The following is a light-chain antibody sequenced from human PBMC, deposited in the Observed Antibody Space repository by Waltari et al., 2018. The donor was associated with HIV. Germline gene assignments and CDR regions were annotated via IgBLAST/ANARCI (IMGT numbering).Light chain of an antibody. V-gene: IGLV3-25*03. CDR1: QLPNQS. Sequence: SSHLTQAPSVSVPPGQTASIPCSGLQLPNQSVHCYPEKAGQAPVLVISRDTERPLGISERISGSRSGSLATLTITGVLAEDEADYYCQSAAPSGTSVIFGGGTKLTVL. J-gene: IGLJ2*01. CDR2: RDT. CDR3: QSAAPSGTSVI.